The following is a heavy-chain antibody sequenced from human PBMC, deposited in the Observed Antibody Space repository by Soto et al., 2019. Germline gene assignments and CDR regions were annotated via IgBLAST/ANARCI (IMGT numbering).Heavy chain of an antibody. D-gene: IGHD3-22*01. CDR3: ARMIRGNWFDS. J-gene: IGHJ5*01. CDR1: GGSIKSYY. V-gene: IGHV4-4*07. Sequence: QVQLQESGPGLVKPSETLSLTCSVSGGSIKSYYWSWIRQPAGKGLEWIGRIYSSGTANYSPSLKSRVSMSVDTSKNQFSLRLESMTAADTAVYYCARMIRGNWFDSWGRGTLVTVSS. CDR2: IYSSGTA.